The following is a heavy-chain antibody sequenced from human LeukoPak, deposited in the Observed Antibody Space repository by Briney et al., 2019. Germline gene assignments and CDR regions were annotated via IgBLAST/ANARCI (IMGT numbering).Heavy chain of an antibody. CDR1: GGTFSSYA. CDR3: ARDSGYDSNWFDP. Sequence: ASVKVSCKASGGTFSSYAISWVRQAPGQGLEWMGGIIPIFGTANYAQKFQGRVTITADESTSTAYMELSSLRSEDMAVYYCARDSGYDSNWFDPWGQGTLVTVSS. D-gene: IGHD5-12*01. V-gene: IGHV1-69*13. J-gene: IGHJ5*02. CDR2: IIPIFGTA.